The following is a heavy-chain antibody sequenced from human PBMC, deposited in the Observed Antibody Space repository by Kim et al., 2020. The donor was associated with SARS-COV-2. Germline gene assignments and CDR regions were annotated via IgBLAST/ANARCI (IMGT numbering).Heavy chain of an antibody. CDR2: INSDGSST. V-gene: IGHV3-74*01. J-gene: IGHJ6*02. CDR1: GFTFSSYW. D-gene: IGHD5-12*01. Sequence: GGSLRLSCAASGFTFSSYWMHWVRQAPGKGLVWVSRINSDGSSTSYADSVKGRFTISRDNAKNTLYLQMNSLRAEDTAVYYCARGNSGYDYSPRSTPSYYYGMDVWGQGTTVTVSS. CDR3: ARGNSGYDYSPRSTPSYYYGMDV.